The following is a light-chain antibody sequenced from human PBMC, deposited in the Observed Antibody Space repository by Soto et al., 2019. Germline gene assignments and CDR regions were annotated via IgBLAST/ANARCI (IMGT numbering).Light chain of an antibody. J-gene: IGKJ5*01. CDR1: QGISNW. CDR3: QQANSFPIT. V-gene: IGKV1-12*01. CDR2: AAS. Sequence: DIQMTQSPSSVSASVGDRVTITCRVSQGISNWLAWYQQKPGKAPKLLIYAASSLQSGVPSRFSGSGSGTDFTLTISSLQPEDFATYYCQQANSFPITFGQGTRLEIK.